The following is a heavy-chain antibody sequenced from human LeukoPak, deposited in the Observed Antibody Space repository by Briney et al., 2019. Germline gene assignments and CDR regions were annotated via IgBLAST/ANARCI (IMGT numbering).Heavy chain of an antibody. CDR2: IHPNSGGT. V-gene: IGHV1-2*02. Sequence: GASVKLSCKASGYTFTDYYMNWVRQAPGQGLEWMGWIHPNSGGTNYAQKFQGRVTMTRDTSISTAYMELSRLTFDDTAVYYCGRKSASRKTREFHYWVQGTLVTVSS. J-gene: IGHJ4*02. CDR3: GRKSASRKTREFHY. D-gene: IGHD1-14*01. CDR1: GYTFTDYY.